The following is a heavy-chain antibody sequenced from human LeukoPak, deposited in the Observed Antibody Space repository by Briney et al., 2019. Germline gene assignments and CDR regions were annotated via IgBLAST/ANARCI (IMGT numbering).Heavy chain of an antibody. J-gene: IGHJ3*02. Sequence: AGGSLRLSCAASGFTFSDYGMNWVRQAPGKGLEWVSVISGSGQSIHYADSVKGRFTISRDNSKNTVYLQMNSLRAEDTALYYCAKDGGSYFATDPFDIWGQGTMVTVSS. CDR1: GFTFSDYG. CDR3: AKDGGSYFATDPFDI. V-gene: IGHV3-23*01. CDR2: ISGSGQSI. D-gene: IGHD3-16*01.